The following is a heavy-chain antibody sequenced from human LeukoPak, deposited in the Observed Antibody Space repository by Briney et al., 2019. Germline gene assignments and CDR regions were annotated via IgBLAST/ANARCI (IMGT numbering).Heavy chain of an antibody. J-gene: IGHJ3*02. CDR2: ISYDGSNT. D-gene: IGHD6-13*01. Sequence: GGSLRLSCAASGFTFSSYATHWVRQAPGKGLEWVAVISYDGSNTYYADSVKGRFTISRDNSKNTLYLQMNSLRAEDTAVYYCAKVLGSGSSWYSGAFDIWGQGTMVTVSS. CDR1: GFTFSSYA. V-gene: IGHV3-30*04. CDR3: AKVLGSGSSWYSGAFDI.